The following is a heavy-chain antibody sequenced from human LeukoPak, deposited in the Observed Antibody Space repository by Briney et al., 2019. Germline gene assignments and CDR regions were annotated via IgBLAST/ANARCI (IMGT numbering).Heavy chain of an antibody. V-gene: IGHV3-30*04. Sequence: GGSLRLSCAASGFTFSSYAMHWVRQAPGKGLEWVAVISYDGSNKYYADSVKGRFTISRDNSKNTLYPQMNSLRPEDTAVYYCARDGPDYGDFDYWGQGTLVTVSS. CDR3: ARDGPDYGDFDY. CDR2: ISYDGSNK. CDR1: GFTFSSYA. D-gene: IGHD4-17*01. J-gene: IGHJ4*02.